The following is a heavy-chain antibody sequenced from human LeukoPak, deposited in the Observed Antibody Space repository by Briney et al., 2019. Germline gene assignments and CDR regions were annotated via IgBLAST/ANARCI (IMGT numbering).Heavy chain of an antibody. CDR3: AREAPRVVAYDY. CDR1: GYTFTCYD. D-gene: IGHD2-2*01. Sequence: GASVKVSCKASGYTFTCYDINWVRQATGQGLEWMGWMNPNSGNTGYAQKFQGRVTMTRNTSISTAYMELSSLRSEDTAAYYCAREAPRVVAYDYWGQGTLVTVSS. V-gene: IGHV1-8*01. J-gene: IGHJ4*02. CDR2: MNPNSGNT.